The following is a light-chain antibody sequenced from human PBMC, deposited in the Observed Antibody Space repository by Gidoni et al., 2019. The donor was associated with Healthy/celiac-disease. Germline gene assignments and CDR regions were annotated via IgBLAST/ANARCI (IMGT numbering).Light chain of an antibody. CDR3: QSYDSSLSGYV. CDR2: GNS. J-gene: IGLJ1*01. Sequence: TISCTGSSSNIGAGYDVHWYQQLPGTAPKLLIYGNSNRPAGVPDRFSGSKSGTSASLAITGLQAEDEADYYCQSYDSSLSGYVFGTGTKVTVL. CDR1: SSNIGAGYD. V-gene: IGLV1-40*01.